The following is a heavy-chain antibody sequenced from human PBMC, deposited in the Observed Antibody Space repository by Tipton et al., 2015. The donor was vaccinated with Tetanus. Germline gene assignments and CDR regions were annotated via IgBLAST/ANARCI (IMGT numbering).Heavy chain of an antibody. Sequence: SLRLSCAASGFNFAHYGMHWVRQAPGKGLEWVAVIFDDGSNTYYADSVKGRFTISRDNSKNMLYLEMNSLRAEDTAVYYCAKSLYGGTDYWGQGTLVTVSS. J-gene: IGHJ4*02. CDR2: IFDDGSNT. V-gene: IGHV3-33*06. D-gene: IGHD2-2*02. CDR1: GFNFAHYG. CDR3: AKSLYGGTDY.